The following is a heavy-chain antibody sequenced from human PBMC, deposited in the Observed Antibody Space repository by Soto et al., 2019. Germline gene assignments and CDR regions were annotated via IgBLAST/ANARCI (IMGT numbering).Heavy chain of an antibody. D-gene: IGHD2-2*01. Sequence: QVQLVQSGAEVKKPGASVKVSCKASGYTFTSYGIIWVRQAPGQGLEWMGWISAYNGNTNYAQKLQGRVTMTTDTYTSTDYMELRSLRSDDTAVYYCARVKEYCSSTSCHSWDYWGQGTLVTVSS. CDR2: ISAYNGNT. CDR1: GYTFTSYG. V-gene: IGHV1-18*01. CDR3: ARVKEYCSSTSCHSWDY. J-gene: IGHJ4*02.